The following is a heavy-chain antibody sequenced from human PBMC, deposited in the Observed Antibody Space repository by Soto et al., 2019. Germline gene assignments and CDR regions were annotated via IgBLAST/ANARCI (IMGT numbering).Heavy chain of an antibody. V-gene: IGHV2-5*02. CDR1: GFSLTTDRGG. J-gene: IGHJ3*01. CDR2: IYWDDKK. Sequence: QITLKESGPTLVKPTQTLTLTCTFSGFSLTTDRGGVGWIRQPPGKALEWLAVIYWDDKKRYSPSLETRLTITKDTSKNQVVLTLTNMDPVDTATYFCARRPNWATRFDLVWDAFLFWGHGTTVTVSS. CDR3: ARRPNWATRFDLVWDAFLF. D-gene: IGHD7-27*01.